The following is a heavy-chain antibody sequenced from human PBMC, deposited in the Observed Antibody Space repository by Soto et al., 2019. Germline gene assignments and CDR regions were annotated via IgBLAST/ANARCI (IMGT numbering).Heavy chain of an antibody. CDR1: GFTFSSYA. CDR2: ISGSGGST. Sequence: PGGSLRLSCAASGFTFSSYAMSWVRQAPGKGLEWVSAISGSGGSTYYADSVKGRFTISRDNFKNTLYLQMNSLRAEDTAIYYCAKDALAYYDFWSWGQGTLVTVSS. D-gene: IGHD3-3*01. CDR3: AKDALAYYDFWS. V-gene: IGHV3-23*01. J-gene: IGHJ4*02.